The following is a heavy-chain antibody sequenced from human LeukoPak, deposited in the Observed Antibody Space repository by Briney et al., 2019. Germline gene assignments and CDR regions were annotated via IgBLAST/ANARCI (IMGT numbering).Heavy chain of an antibody. D-gene: IGHD3-9*01. V-gene: IGHV3-21*01. Sequence: GGSLRLSCAASRFTFSSYSMNWVRQAPGKGLEWVSSISSSSSYIYYADSVKGRFAISRDNSKNTLYLQMNSLRAEDTAVYYCARDHEAQYYDILTGYFPTHYYYGMDVWGQGTTVTVSS. J-gene: IGHJ6*02. CDR3: ARDHEAQYYDILTGYFPTHYYYGMDV. CDR1: RFTFSSYS. CDR2: ISSSSSYI.